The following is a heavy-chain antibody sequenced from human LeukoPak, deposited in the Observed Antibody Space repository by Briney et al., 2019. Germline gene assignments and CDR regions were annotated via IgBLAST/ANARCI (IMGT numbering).Heavy chain of an antibody. CDR2: ITADGTE. CDR3: TTAPTRGWLPYFDY. J-gene: IGHJ4*02. CDR1: GLTFSDAW. Sequence: GGSLRLSCAVSGLTFSDAWISWVRQAPGKGLELVARITADGTEDYAAPVNARFTASRDDSKTTVYLQMNSLTTEDTAVYYCTTAPTRGWLPYFDYWGQGTVVTVSS. D-gene: IGHD5-24*01. V-gene: IGHV3-15*01.